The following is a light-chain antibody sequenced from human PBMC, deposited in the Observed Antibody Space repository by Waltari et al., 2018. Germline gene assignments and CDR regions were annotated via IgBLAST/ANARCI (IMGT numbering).Light chain of an antibody. Sequence: QSALTQPPSASGSLGQSVTISCTGTTSALGAWNFVSWHQQPPGKAPKIIIYEVTRRPSGVPDRFSGSKSGNTASLTVSGLQAEDEAYYYCSSYAGNNIWVFGGGTKVTVL. J-gene: IGLJ3*02. V-gene: IGLV2-8*01. CDR3: SSYAGNNIWV. CDR1: TSALGAWNF. CDR2: EVT.